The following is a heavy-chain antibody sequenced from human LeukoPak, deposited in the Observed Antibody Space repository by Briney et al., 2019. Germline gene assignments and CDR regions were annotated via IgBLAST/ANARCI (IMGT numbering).Heavy chain of an antibody. V-gene: IGHV3-48*01. D-gene: IGHD3-10*01. J-gene: IGHJ6*04. CDR3: ARAVGHGSGSPRMDV. CDR2: IISSSSTI. Sequence: GASLRLSCAASGFTFSSHSMNWVRQAPGKGLEWVSYIISSSSTIYYADSVKGRFTISRDNAKNSLYLQMNSLRADDTAVYYCARAVGHGSGSPRMDVWGNGTTVTVSS. CDR1: GFTFSSHS.